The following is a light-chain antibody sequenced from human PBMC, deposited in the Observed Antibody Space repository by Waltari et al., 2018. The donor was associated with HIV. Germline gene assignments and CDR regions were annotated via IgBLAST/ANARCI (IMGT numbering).Light chain of an antibody. Sequence: QSVLAQPPSASGTPGQRVTISCSGSSSTLGDNSLYWYQQIPGTTPKLLIYRDNQWPSGVPDRFSGSKSGTSASLAISGLRSEDEAIYFCATWDDRLSGVLFGGGTKLTVL. J-gene: IGLJ2*01. CDR1: SSTLGDNS. CDR2: RDN. CDR3: ATWDDRLSGVL. V-gene: IGLV1-47*01.